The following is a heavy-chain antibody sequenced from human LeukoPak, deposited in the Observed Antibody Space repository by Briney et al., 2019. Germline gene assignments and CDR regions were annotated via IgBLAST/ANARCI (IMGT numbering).Heavy chain of an antibody. Sequence: GGSLRLSCAASGFTVSNKYMTWVRQAPGKGLEWVSVIYSGGSTYYADSVKGRFTISRDISENTLYLQMNSLRAEDTAVYYCARGDGHNLGYYGMDVWGQGTTVTVSS. D-gene: IGHD5-24*01. J-gene: IGHJ6*02. CDR3: ARGDGHNLGYYGMDV. CDR2: IYSGGST. CDR1: GFTVSNKY. V-gene: IGHV3-66*01.